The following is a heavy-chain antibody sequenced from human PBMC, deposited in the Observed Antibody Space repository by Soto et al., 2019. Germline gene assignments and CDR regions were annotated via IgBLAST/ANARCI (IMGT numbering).Heavy chain of an antibody. D-gene: IGHD6-19*01. CDR3: GRSVAGHFDY. CDR2: ITSDTATI. Sequence: EVQLVESGGGLVQPGGSLRLSCAASGFTFNIYSMNWVRQAPGKGLEWVSYITSDTATIHYADSVRGRFTISRDNAKNSLYLQMNSLRGEDTAADYCGRSVAGHFDYWGQGTLVAVSS. J-gene: IGHJ4*02. CDR1: GFTFNIYS. V-gene: IGHV3-48*01.